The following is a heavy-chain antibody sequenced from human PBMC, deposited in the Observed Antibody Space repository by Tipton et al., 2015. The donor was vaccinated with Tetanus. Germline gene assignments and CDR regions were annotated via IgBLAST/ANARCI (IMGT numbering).Heavy chain of an antibody. CDR1: GGSFSGYY. V-gene: IGHV4-34*01. D-gene: IGHD5-18*01. CDR3: ARGVDRAKAGTD. J-gene: IGHJ4*02. CDR2: IHPSGST. Sequence: LRLSCAVYGGSFSGYYCSWIRQSPGRGLEWIGEIHPSGSTYYNPSFTSLITLSQDTSKNQFSLKLNSVTAADTAVFYCARGVDRAKAGTDWGQGTLVTVSS.